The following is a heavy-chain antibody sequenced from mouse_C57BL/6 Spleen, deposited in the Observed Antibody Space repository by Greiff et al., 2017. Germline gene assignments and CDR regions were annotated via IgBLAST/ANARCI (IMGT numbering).Heavy chain of an antibody. V-gene: IGHV5-4*03. Sequence: EVKLMESGGGLVKPGGSLKLSCAASGFTFSSYAMSWVRQTPEKRLEWVATISDGGSYTYYPDNVKGRFTISRDNAKNNLYLQMSHLKSEDTAMYYCARGDYGSRTGFAYWGKGTLVTVSA. CDR2: ISDGGSYT. CDR3: ARGDYGSRTGFAY. J-gene: IGHJ3*01. CDR1: GFTFSSYA. D-gene: IGHD1-1*01.